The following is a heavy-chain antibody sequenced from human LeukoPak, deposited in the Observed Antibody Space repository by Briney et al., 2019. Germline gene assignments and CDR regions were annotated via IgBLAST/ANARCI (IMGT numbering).Heavy chain of an antibody. J-gene: IGHJ4*02. D-gene: IGHD1-26*01. CDR1: GGSISSYY. CDR3: AEEVGNTYPTFDY. CDR2: VYYSGVT. V-gene: IGHV4-59*08. Sequence: PSETLSLTCTVSGGSISSYYWSWIRQPPGKGLEWIGHVYYSGVTNYNPSLKSRVTISVDTSTNQFSLKLSSVTAADTAVYYCAEEVGNTYPTFDYWGQGTLVTVSS.